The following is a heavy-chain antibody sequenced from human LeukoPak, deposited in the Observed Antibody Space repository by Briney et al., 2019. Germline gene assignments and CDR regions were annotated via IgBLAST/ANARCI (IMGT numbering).Heavy chain of an antibody. Sequence: TGGSLRLSCAVSGFTFSRYWMSWVRQAPGKGLEWVANIKQDGSEKNYVDSVKGRFTISRDNSKNTLYLQMNSLRAEDTAVYYCAKEPSIAAADLDYWGQGTLVTVSS. CDR3: AKEPSIAAADLDY. CDR1: GFTFSRYW. V-gene: IGHV3-7*01. CDR2: IKQDGSEK. J-gene: IGHJ4*02. D-gene: IGHD6-13*01.